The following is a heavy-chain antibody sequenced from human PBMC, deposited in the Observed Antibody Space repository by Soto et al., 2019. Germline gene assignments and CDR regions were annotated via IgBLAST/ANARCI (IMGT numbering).Heavy chain of an antibody. V-gene: IGHV1-69*13. D-gene: IGHD6-19*01. Sequence: GASVKVSCKASGGTFSSYAISWVRQAPGQGLEWMGGIIPIFGTANYAQKFQGRVTITADESTSTAYMKLSSLRSEDTAVYYCARSGIAVAGTFPTDYWGQGTLVTVSS. J-gene: IGHJ4*02. CDR2: IIPIFGTA. CDR1: GGTFSSYA. CDR3: ARSGIAVAGTFPTDY.